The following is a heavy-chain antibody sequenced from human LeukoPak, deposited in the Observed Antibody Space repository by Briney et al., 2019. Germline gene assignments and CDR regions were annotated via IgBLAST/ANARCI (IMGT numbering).Heavy chain of an antibody. V-gene: IGHV3-7*04. D-gene: IGHD3-22*01. J-gene: IGHJ4*02. CDR1: GFVFNSCW. Sequence: GGSLRLSCEASGFVFNSCWMTWVRQAPGKGLEWVANVKQDGSETKYVDSVEGRFTISRDNARNSVFLEMNSLRVEDTALYYCAMDRVVFTNWGQGALVTVSS. CDR2: VKQDGSET. CDR3: AMDRVVFTN.